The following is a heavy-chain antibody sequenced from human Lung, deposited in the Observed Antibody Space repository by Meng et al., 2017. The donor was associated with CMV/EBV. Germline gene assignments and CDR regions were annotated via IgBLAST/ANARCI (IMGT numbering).Heavy chain of an antibody. Sequence: QGQLQESGAGMGKACVTLSLTCAVSGGSIRIGDWSRCFLHSPAEGRQWMVEIYHSGGTNYNTSLMSRVTILVDDSTSHYSLKLSSATAADTAVYYCARMVTALWGYYFDYWGQGTLVTVSS. CDR1: GGSIRIGDW. CDR2: IYHSGGT. J-gene: IGHJ4*02. D-gene: IGHD2-21*02. V-gene: IGHV4-4*02. CDR3: ARMVTALWGYYFDY.